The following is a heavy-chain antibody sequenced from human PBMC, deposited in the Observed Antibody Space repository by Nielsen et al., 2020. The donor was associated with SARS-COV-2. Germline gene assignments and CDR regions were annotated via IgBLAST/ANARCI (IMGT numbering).Heavy chain of an antibody. Sequence: GESLKISCAASGFSVSSHDMNWVRQAPGKGLEWVAVIWYDGSNKYYADSVKGRFTISRDNSKNTLYLQMNSLRAEDTAVYYCARSEHYYDSSGYYPDYWGQGTLVTVSS. V-gene: IGHV3-33*08. CDR2: IWYDGSNK. D-gene: IGHD3-22*01. CDR3: ARSEHYYDSSGYYPDY. CDR1: GFSVSSHD. J-gene: IGHJ4*02.